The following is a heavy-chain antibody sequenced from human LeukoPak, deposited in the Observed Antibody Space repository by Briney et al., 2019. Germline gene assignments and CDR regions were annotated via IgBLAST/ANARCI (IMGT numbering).Heavy chain of an antibody. J-gene: IGHJ4*02. Sequence: SETLSLTCTVSGGSISSYYWSWIRQPPGKGLEWIGYIYYSGSTNYNPSLKSRVTISVDTSKNQFSLKLSSVTAADTAVYYCARTPTGYSSGWPYFDYWGQGTLVTVSS. CDR2: IYYSGST. D-gene: IGHD6-19*01. CDR3: ARTPTGYSSGWPYFDY. CDR1: GGSISSYY. V-gene: IGHV4-59*08.